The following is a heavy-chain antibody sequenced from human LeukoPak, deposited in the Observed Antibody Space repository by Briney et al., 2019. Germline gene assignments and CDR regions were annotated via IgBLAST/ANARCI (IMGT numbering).Heavy chain of an antibody. Sequence: ASVKVSCKASGGTFSSYAINWVRQATGQGVEWMGWMNPNSGNTGYAQKFQGRVTINRNTSISKDYMELSSLRSEDTAVYYCARGLRRRKTLTGTMGWSGYYYYMDVWGKGTTVTVSS. J-gene: IGHJ6*03. CDR3: ARGLRRRKTLTGTMGWSGYYYYMDV. V-gene: IGHV1-8*03. CDR1: GGTFSSYA. CDR2: MNPNSGNT. D-gene: IGHD1-7*01.